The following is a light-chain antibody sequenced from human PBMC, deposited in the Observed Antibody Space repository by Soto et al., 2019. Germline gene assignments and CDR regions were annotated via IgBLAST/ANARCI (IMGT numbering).Light chain of an antibody. Sequence: IVMTHSPATLSLSPWERATLSCRASQSVGSSLAWYQQKLGQAPRLLIYAASDRATGIPGRFSGSGSGTDFTLIINSLEPDDFAVYYCQQRDSWPITFGQGTRREIK. CDR2: AAS. CDR1: QSVGSS. CDR3: QQRDSWPIT. V-gene: IGKV3-11*01. J-gene: IGKJ5*01.